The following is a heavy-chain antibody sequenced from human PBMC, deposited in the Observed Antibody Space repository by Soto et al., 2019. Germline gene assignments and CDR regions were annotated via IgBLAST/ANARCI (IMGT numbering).Heavy chain of an antibody. CDR1: GGSFSGYY. CDR2: INHSGST. Sequence: SETLSLTCAVYGGSFSGYYWSWIRQPPGKGLEWIGEINHSGSTNYNPSLKSRVTISVDTSKNQFSLKLSSVTAADTAGYYCARDRRYYYVSGNNYSYYYMDVWGKGTRVTVS. CDR3: ARDRRYYYVSGNNYSYYYMDV. V-gene: IGHV4-34*01. J-gene: IGHJ6*03. D-gene: IGHD3-10*01.